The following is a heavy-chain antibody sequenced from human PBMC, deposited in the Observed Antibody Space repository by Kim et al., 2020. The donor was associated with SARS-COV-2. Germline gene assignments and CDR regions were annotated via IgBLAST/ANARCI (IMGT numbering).Heavy chain of an antibody. CDR1: GGSISSSSYY. D-gene: IGHD3-10*01. V-gene: IGHV4-39*01. CDR3: ARRYYYGSGSYFDWFDP. Sequence: SETLSLTCTVSGGSISSSSYYWGWIRQPPGKGLEWIGNIYYSGSTYYNPSLKSRVTISVYTSKNQFSLKLSSVTAADTAVYYCARRYYYGSGSYFDWFDPWGQGTLVTVSS. J-gene: IGHJ5*02. CDR2: IYYSGST.